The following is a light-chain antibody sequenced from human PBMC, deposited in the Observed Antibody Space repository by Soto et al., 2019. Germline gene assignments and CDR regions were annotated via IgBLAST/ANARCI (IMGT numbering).Light chain of an antibody. V-gene: IGLV2-14*01. J-gene: IGLJ1*01. CDR1: SSDVGSYNF. Sequence: QSALTQPASVSGSPGQSITIPCTGTSSDVGSYNFVSWYQHHAGTAPKLIIYQVTNRPSGVSDRFSASKSGDTASLTISGLQAEDEADYYCSSYTSSTTYVFGTGTKVTVL. CDR2: QVT. CDR3: SSYTSSTTYV.